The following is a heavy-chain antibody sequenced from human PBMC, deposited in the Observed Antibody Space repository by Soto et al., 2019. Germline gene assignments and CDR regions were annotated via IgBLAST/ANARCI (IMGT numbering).Heavy chain of an antibody. CDR2: FYPSGKT. Sequence: SETLSLTCTVSGGSISSYYWCWTRQPAGKGLEWIGRFYPSGKTNYNPSLQSRLTMSADTSRNQFSLNLTSVTAADTAVYYCARCGLDYGMDVWGQGTTVTVS. V-gene: IGHV4-4*07. J-gene: IGHJ6*02. CDR3: ARCGLDYGMDV. CDR1: GGSISSYY. D-gene: IGHD3-16*01.